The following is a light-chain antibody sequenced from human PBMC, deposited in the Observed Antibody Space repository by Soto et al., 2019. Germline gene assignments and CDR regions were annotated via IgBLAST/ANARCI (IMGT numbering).Light chain of an antibody. CDR1: QSVSGW. CDR2: GSS. CDR3: QHRFNWPFT. J-gene: IGKJ3*01. Sequence: DIQMTQSPSTLSASVGDTVTVTCRASQSVSGWVAWYQQKPGEAPKLLIYGSSSLLSGVPSRFSGTRSGTDFTLTISSLEPEDFAVYYCQHRFNWPFTFGPGTRWIS. V-gene: IGKV1-5*01.